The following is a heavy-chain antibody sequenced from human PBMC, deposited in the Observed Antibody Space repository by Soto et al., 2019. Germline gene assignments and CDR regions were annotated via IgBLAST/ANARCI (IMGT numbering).Heavy chain of an antibody. CDR2: IYYSGST. CDR3: ARGLSGRYDFWSGYSDYYYYYMDV. J-gene: IGHJ6*03. Sequence: PSETLSLTCTVSGGSIRSSSYYWGWIRQPPGKGLEWIGSIYYSGSTYYNPSLKSRVTISVDTSKNQFSLKLSSVTAADTAVYYCARGLSGRYDFWSGYSDYYYYYMDVWGKGTTVTVSS. CDR1: GGSIRSSSYY. V-gene: IGHV4-39*01. D-gene: IGHD3-3*01.